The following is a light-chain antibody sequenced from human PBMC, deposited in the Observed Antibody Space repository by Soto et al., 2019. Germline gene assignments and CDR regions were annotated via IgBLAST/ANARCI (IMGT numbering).Light chain of an antibody. CDR1: PSVTNY. Sequence: IVLTQSPATLSLSPGERATLSCRASPSVTNYLAWYQQKPGQAPRLVIYGAFNRATGIPARFSGSGSGTDFTLTISSLEPEEFAVYYCQQRNIWPTVTFGQGTRLEL. CDR2: GAF. V-gene: IGKV3-11*01. J-gene: IGKJ5*01. CDR3: QQRNIWPTVT.